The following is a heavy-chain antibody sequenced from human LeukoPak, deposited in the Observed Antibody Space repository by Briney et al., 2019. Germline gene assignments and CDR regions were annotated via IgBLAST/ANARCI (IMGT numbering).Heavy chain of an antibody. CDR2: IKQGGSEK. Sequence: GGSLRLSCAASGFTCSNYWMTWVRQAPGKGLEWVANIKQGGSEKYYVDSVKGRFTISRDNAKNSLYLQMNSLRAEDTAVYYCARARSGYTRYDAFDTWGQGTMVTVSS. V-gene: IGHV3-7*04. J-gene: IGHJ3*02. CDR3: ARARSGYTRYDAFDT. D-gene: IGHD3-22*01. CDR1: GFTCSNYW.